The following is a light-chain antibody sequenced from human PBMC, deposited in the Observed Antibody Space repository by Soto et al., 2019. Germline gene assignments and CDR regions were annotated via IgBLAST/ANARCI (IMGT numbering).Light chain of an antibody. J-gene: IGKJ1*01. CDR2: DAS. CDR1: QTVRNNY. Sequence: EFVLTQSPGTLSLSPGERATLSCRASQTVRNNYLAWYQQKPGQAPRLLIYDASSRATGIPDRFSGGGSGTDFTLTISSLQPEDFATYYCLLDFRYFWAFGQGTKVDIK. V-gene: IGKV3-20*01. CDR3: LLDFRYFWA.